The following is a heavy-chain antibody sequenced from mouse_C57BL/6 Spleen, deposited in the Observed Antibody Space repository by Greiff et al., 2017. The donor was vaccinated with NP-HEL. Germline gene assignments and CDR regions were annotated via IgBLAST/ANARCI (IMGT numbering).Heavy chain of an antibody. Sequence: EVQLQQSGPELVKPGASVKISCKASGYTFTDYYMNWVKQSHGKSLEWIGDINPNNGGTSYNQKFKGKATLTVDKSSSTAYMELRSLTSEDSAVYYCARYRVYVGEYYYAMDYWGQGTSVTVSS. CDR2: INPNNGGT. CDR3: ARYRVYVGEYYYAMDY. V-gene: IGHV1-26*01. D-gene: IGHD2-14*01. CDR1: GYTFTDYY. J-gene: IGHJ4*01.